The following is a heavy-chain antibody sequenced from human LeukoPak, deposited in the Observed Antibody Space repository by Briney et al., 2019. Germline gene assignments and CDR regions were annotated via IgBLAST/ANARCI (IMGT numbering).Heavy chain of an antibody. D-gene: IGHD5-24*01. CDR1: GFTFSIYC. CDR3: VRSGEPGRDGDY. Sequence: PGVSLRLSCAASGFTFSIYCMHWVRQVPGKGRVCVSRISSDGTSTAYADSVQGGLPLSRDNAQNTVYLQMNNLRADDPAVYYCVRSGEPGRDGDYWGQGPLVTVSS. CDR2: ISSDGTST. J-gene: IGHJ4*02. V-gene: IGHV3-74*01.